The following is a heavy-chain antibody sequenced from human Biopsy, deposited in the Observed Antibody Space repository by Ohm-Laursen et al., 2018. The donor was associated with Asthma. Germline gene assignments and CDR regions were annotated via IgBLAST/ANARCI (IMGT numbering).Heavy chain of an antibody. Sequence: ASVKASCNASGYTFINYAIHWVRQAPGQRLEWMGWINAGNGNAKYSEKFQGRVTITRDTSASTAYMDLSSLRSEDTAVYYCARTYYDFLTGQVNDALAMWGQGTVVTVSS. CDR1: GYTFINYA. J-gene: IGHJ3*02. V-gene: IGHV1-3*01. CDR2: INAGNGNA. CDR3: ARTYYDFLTGQVNDALAM. D-gene: IGHD3-9*01.